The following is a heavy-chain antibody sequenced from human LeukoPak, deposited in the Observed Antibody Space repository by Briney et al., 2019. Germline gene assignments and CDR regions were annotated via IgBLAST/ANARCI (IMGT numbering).Heavy chain of an antibody. D-gene: IGHD3-10*01. Sequence: GGSLRLSCAASGFTFSDYYMSWIRQAPGKGLEWVSYISSSGSTIYYADSVKGRFTISRDNAKNSLYLQMNSLRAKDTAVYYCARVSGYYGSGSKTYYFDYWGQGTLVTVSS. CDR1: GFTFSDYY. V-gene: IGHV3-11*01. CDR2: ISSSGSTI. CDR3: ARVSGYYGSGSKTYYFDY. J-gene: IGHJ4*02.